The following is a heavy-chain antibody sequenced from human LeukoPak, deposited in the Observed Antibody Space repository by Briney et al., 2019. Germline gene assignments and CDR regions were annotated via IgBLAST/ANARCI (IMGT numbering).Heavy chain of an antibody. D-gene: IGHD4-17*01. J-gene: IGHJ4*02. Sequence: SETLSLTCTVSGGSISSGGYYWSWIRQHPGKGLEWIGYIYYSGSTYYNPSLKSRVTISVDTSKNQFSLKLSSVTAADTAAYYCARARGEASHLDYWGQGTLVTVSS. CDR2: IYYSGST. CDR1: GGSISSGGYY. CDR3: ARARGEASHLDY. V-gene: IGHV4-31*03.